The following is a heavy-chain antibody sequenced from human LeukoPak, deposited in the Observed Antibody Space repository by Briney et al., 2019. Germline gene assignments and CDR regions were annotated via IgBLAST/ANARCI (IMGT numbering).Heavy chain of an antibody. CDR2: IHYLGST. CDR1: GDSMSHYY. Sequence: SETLSLICSVSGDSMSHYYWSWIRQPPGKGLEWIGYIHYLGSTKYNPSLKSRLTISVDTSKSHFSLRLTSVTAADTAIYYCARTGTTFFDYWGQGSLATVSS. D-gene: IGHD1-7*01. J-gene: IGHJ4*02. V-gene: IGHV4-59*01. CDR3: ARTGTTFFDY.